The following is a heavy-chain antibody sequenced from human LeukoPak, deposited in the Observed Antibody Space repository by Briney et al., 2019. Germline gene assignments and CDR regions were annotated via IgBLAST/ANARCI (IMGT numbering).Heavy chain of an antibody. CDR1: GGSITSLY. CDR3: ARGGGAWFDP. D-gene: IGHD3-10*01. CDR2: VHHSGST. V-gene: IGHV4-59*11. Sequence: PSETLSLTCTVSGGSITSLYWSWLRQSPGKGLEWIGYVHHSGSTNYNPSLKSRVTISIDTSKNQFSLKLSPVTAADTAVYYCARGGGAWFDPWGQGTLVTVSS. J-gene: IGHJ5*02.